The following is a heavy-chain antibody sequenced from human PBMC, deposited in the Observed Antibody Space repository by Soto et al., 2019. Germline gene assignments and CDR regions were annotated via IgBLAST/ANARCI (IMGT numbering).Heavy chain of an antibody. D-gene: IGHD2-2*03. CDR2: ISSSSSYI. CDR1: GFTFSSYS. Sequence: GGSLRLSCAASGFTFSSYSMNWVRQAPGKGLEWVSSISSSSSYIYYADSVKGRFTISRDNAKNSLYLQMNSLRAEDTAVYYCASTSMAIVVVPAAIWDEKPPESVDVWGKGTTVTVSS. CDR3: ASTSMAIVVVPAAIWDEKPPESVDV. V-gene: IGHV3-21*01. J-gene: IGHJ6*04.